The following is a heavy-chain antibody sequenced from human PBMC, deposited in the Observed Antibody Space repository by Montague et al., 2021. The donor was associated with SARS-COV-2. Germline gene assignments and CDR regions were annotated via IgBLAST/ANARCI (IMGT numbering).Heavy chain of an antibody. J-gene: IGHJ4*02. V-gene: IGHV3-23*01. CDR2: IDNSGGRT. CDR1: GFTFTSYA. CDR3: ARYRTDWFQLDF. D-gene: IGHD3-9*01. Sequence: SLRLSCAASGFTFTSYAMGWVRRAPGKGLEWVLGIDNSGGRTYYADSVKGRFTISRDNSKNTLCLQMNSLRAEDTAIYYCARYRTDWFQLDFWGQGTLVTVSS.